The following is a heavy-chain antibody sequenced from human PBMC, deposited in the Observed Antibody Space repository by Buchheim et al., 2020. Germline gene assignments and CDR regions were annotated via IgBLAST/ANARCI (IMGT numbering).Heavy chain of an antibody. CDR1: GFTFSSYG. CDR3: AKDVGRVPGYYYYGMDV. CDR2: ISYDGSNK. J-gene: IGHJ6*02. D-gene: IGHD1-26*01. V-gene: IGHV3-30*18. Sequence: QVQLVESGGGVVQPGRSLRLSCAASGFTFSSYGMHWVRQAPGKGLEWVAVISYDGSNKYYADSVKGRFTISRDNSKNTLYLQMNSLRAEDTAVYYCAKDVGRVPGYYYYGMDVWGQGTT.